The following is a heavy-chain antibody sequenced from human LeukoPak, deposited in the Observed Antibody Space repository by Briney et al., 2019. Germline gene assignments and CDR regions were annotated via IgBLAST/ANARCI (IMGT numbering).Heavy chain of an antibody. V-gene: IGHV4-59*01. CDR1: GGSISSYY. Sequence: SSETLSLTCTVSGGSISSYYWSWIRQPPGKGLEWIGYIYYSGSTNYNPSLKSRVTISVDTSKDQFSLKLSSVTAADTAVYYCARGNTVTTPYYYYYYMDVWGKGTTVTVSS. J-gene: IGHJ6*03. D-gene: IGHD4-11*01. CDR2: IYYSGST. CDR3: ARGNTVTTPYYYYYYMDV.